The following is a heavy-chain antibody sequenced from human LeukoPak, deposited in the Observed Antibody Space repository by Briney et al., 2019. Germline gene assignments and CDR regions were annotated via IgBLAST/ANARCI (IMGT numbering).Heavy chain of an antibody. CDR3: AGGSGSYGPNDSFDF. CDR2: IYHDGST. Sequence: SETLSLTCAVSGGSISSNNWWIWVRQSPEKGLEWIGEIYHDGSTNYNPSLKSRVTISMDKSKNQLSLKLNFVTAADTAVYYCAGGSGSYGPNDSFDFWGQGTMVTVSS. J-gene: IGHJ3*01. D-gene: IGHD2-15*01. CDR1: GGSISSNNW. V-gene: IGHV4-4*02.